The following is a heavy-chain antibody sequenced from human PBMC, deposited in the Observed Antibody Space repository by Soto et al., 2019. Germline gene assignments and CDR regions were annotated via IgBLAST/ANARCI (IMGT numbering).Heavy chain of an antibody. D-gene: IGHD6-6*01. Sequence: GGSLSLSCAASGFTFSSYAMHWVRQAPGKGLEWVAVISYDGSNKYYADSVKGRFTISRDNSKNTLYLQMNNLRTEDTASVHDAFDIWGQGTMVTVSS. CDR1: GFTFSSYA. V-gene: IGHV3-30-3*01. CDR3: AFDI. CDR2: ISYDGSNK. J-gene: IGHJ3*02.